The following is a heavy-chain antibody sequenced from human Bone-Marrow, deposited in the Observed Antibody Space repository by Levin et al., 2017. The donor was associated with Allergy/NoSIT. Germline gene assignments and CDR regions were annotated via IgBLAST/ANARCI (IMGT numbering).Heavy chain of an antibody. D-gene: IGHD2-15*01. CDR3: ARRLGEDCSGGICPDR. J-gene: IGHJ4*02. CDR1: GFSFSDSD. V-gene: IGHV3-73*01. Sequence: GGSLRLSCAASGFSFSDSDMHWVRQASGQGLEWIGRMRIKATTYATTYVASVKGRFTISRDDSKNVAYLQMNSLKSEDTAIYYCARRLGEDCSGGICPDRWGQGTLVTVSS. CDR2: MRIKATTYAT.